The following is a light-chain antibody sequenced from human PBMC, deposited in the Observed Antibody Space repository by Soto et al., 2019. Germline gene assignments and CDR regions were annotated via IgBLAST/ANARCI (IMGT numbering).Light chain of an antibody. V-gene: IGKV1-27*01. J-gene: IGKJ3*01. CDR1: QDIRNF. CDR3: QNYSSVPV. Sequence: DIQMTQSPTSLSASVGDRVTITCRASQDIRNFVAWYQQKPGKAPKLLIYAASTLQSGVPSRFSGSGSGTDFTLTINSLQPEYVATYSCQNYSSVPVFGPGTKVEIK. CDR2: AAS.